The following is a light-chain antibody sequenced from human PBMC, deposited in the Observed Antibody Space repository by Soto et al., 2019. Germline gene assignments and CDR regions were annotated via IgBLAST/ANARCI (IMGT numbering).Light chain of an antibody. Sequence: QSVLTQPASVSGSPGQSITISCTGTTSDIGAYNYVSWYQQHAGKAPKLIIYEVSRRPSGVSNRFSGSKSGSTASLTLSGLQAEDEALYYCGSSSGITTLLFATGTKVTAL. CDR1: TSDIGAYNY. J-gene: IGLJ1*01. CDR3: GSSSGITTLL. CDR2: EVS. V-gene: IGLV2-14*01.